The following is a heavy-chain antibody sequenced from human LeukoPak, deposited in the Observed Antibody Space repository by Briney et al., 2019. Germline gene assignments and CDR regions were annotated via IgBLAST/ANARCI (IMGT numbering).Heavy chain of an antibody. Sequence: GESLKISCKGSGYSFTSYWIGWVRQMPGKGLEWMGIIYPGDSDTRYSPSFQGQVTISADKSISTAYLQWSSLKASDTAMYYCARFQYVDTAMHDYYMDVWGKGTTVTVSS. V-gene: IGHV5-51*01. CDR3: ARFQYVDTAMHDYYMDV. J-gene: IGHJ6*03. CDR1: GYSFTSYW. D-gene: IGHD5-18*01. CDR2: IYPGDSDT.